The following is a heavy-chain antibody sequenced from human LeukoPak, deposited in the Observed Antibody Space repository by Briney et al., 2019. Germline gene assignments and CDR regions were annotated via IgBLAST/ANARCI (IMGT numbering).Heavy chain of an antibody. Sequence: GGSLRLSCAASGFTFSSYWMSWVRQAPGKGLEWVANIKQDGSEKYYVDSVKGRFTISRDNAKNSLYLQMNSLRAEDTAVYYCAPPGGGYGDYVDYWGQGTLVTVSS. CDR3: APPGGGYGDYVDY. J-gene: IGHJ4*02. D-gene: IGHD4-17*01. V-gene: IGHV3-7*01. CDR2: IKQDGSEK. CDR1: GFTFSSYW.